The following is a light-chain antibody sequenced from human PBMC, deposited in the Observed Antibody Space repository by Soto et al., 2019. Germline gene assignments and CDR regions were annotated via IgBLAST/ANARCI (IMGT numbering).Light chain of an antibody. Sequence: QSALTQPASVSGSPGQSITISCSGTSGSVGTFNFVSWYQQHPGKAPRLMIYAVTDRPSGIPDRFSGSKSGTSGTLDITGLQTGDEADYYCATWDGSLPGEVFGGGTQLTVL. CDR1: SGSVGTFNF. V-gene: IGLV2-14*01. CDR2: AVT. J-gene: IGLJ2*01. CDR3: ATWDGSLPGEV.